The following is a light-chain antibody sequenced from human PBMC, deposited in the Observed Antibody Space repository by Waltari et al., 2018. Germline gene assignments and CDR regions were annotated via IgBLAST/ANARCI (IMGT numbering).Light chain of an antibody. CDR1: SLRSSY. Sequence: SSELTQDPAVSVALGQTVRITCQGDSLRSSYASWYHQKPGQAPVLVMYGKNNRPSGIPGRFSGSSSGNTASLTITGAQAEDEADYYCNSRDRGGNYVIFGGGTK. CDR2: GKN. V-gene: IGLV3-19*01. CDR3: NSRDRGGNYVI. J-gene: IGLJ2*01.